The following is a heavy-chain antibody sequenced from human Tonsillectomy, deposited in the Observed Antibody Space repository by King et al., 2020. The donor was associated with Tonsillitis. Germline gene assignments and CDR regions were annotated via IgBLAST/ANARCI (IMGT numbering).Heavy chain of an antibody. CDR1: GFTFSSFA. D-gene: IGHD5-18*01. J-gene: IGHJ4*02. Sequence: VQLVESGGGVVQPGKSLRLSCAASGFTFSSFAMHWVRQAPGKGLEWVALISNDGNNKHYADSVKGRFTISRGNSKNTLYLQMDDLQPEDTAVYFCARDRGRMHLWYIYYWGQGALVTVSS. V-gene: IGHV3-30-3*01. CDR3: ARDRGRMHLWYIYY. CDR2: ISNDGNNK.